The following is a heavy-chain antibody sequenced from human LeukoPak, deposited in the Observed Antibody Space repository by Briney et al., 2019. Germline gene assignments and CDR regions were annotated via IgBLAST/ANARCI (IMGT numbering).Heavy chain of an antibody. J-gene: IGHJ4*02. V-gene: IGHV1-2*06. CDR3: ARERGYSYGYYL. D-gene: IGHD5-18*01. CDR2: INPNSGGT. Sequence: ASLKVSCTASGYTFTGYYMHWVRQAPGQGLEWMGRINPNSGGTNYAQKFQGRVTMTRDTSISTAYMELSRLRSDDTAVYYCARERGYSYGYYLWGQGTLVTVSS. CDR1: GYTFTGYY.